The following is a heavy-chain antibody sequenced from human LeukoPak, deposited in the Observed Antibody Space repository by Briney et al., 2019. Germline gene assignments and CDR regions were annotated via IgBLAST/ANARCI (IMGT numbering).Heavy chain of an antibody. V-gene: IGHV1-18*01. Sequence: ASVKVSCKASGYTFTSYGISWVRQAPGQGLEWMGWISAYNGNTNYAQKLQGRVTMTTGTSTSTAYMELRSLRSDDTAVYYCARDSGSYLHLYYCYYGMDVWGQGTTVTVSS. CDR3: ARDSGSYLHLYYCYYGMDV. J-gene: IGHJ6*02. CDR1: GYTFTSYG. D-gene: IGHD1-26*01. CDR2: ISAYNGNT.